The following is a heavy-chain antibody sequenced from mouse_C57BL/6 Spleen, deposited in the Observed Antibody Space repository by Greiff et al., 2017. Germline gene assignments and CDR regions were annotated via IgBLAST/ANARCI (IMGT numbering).Heavy chain of an antibody. J-gene: IGHJ4*01. V-gene: IGHV2-5*01. CDR3: AKVMVTTYYAMDY. D-gene: IGHD2-2*01. Sequence: QVQLQQSGPGLVQPSQSLSITCTVSGFSLTSYGVHWVRQSPGKGLEWLGVIWRGGSTDYNAAFMSRLSITKDNSTSQVFFKMNSLQADDTAIYYCAKVMVTTYYAMDYWGQGTSVTVSS. CDR1: GFSLTSYG. CDR2: IWRGGST.